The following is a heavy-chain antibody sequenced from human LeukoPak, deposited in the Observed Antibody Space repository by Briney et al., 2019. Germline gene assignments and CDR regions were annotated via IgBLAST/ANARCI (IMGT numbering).Heavy chain of an antibody. CDR1: GYTLTELS. J-gene: IGHJ6*02. V-gene: IGHV1-24*01. Sequence: ASVKVSCKVSGYTLTELSMHWVRQAPGKGLEWMGGFDPEDGETIYAQKFQGRVTMTEDTSTDTAYMELSSLRSEDTAVYYCATASPHGLRYYYGMDVWGQGTTVTVSS. CDR2: FDPEDGET. CDR3: ATASPHGLRYYYGMDV.